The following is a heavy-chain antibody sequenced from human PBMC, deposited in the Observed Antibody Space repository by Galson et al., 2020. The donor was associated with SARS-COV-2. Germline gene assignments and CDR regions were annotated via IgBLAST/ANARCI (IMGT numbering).Heavy chain of an antibody. CDR2: INKNGGST. D-gene: IGHD2-2*01. V-gene: IGHV3-20*04. Sequence: GESLKISCAGSGVTFDDYGMSWVRQVPGKGLEWGSGINKNGGSTNYADSVRGRFTISRDNAKNSLYLQMNSLRAEDTALYFCARGYLAGPFDIWAQGTMVTVSS. CDR1: GVTFDDYG. J-gene: IGHJ3*02. CDR3: ARGYLAGPFDI.